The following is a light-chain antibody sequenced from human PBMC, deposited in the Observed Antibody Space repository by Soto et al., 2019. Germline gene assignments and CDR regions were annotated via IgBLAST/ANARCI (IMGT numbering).Light chain of an antibody. CDR2: EVS. CDR3: SSHAGANRLV. Sequence: QSALTQPPSASGSPGQSVTISCTGTSSDIGGYNYVSWYQQHPGEAPKLMIYEVSKRPSGVPDRFSGSKSGNTASPTVSGLQAEDEADYHCSSHAGANRLVFGGGTKLTVL. CDR1: SSDIGGYNY. J-gene: IGLJ2*01. V-gene: IGLV2-8*01.